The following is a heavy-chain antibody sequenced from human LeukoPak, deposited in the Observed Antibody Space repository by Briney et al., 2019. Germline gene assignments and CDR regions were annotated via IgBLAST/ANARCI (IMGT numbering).Heavy chain of an antibody. CDR3: ARDPLLYYYGSGSYWGSCYFDY. CDR2: IYHSGST. D-gene: IGHD3-10*01. V-gene: IGHV4-4*02. CDR1: GGSISSSNW. Sequence: SGTLSLTCAVSGGSISSSNWWSWVRQPPGKGLEWIGEIYHSGSTNYNPSLKSRVTISVDKSKNQFSLKLSSVTAADTAVYYCARDPLLYYYGSGSYWGSCYFDYWGQGTLVTVSS. J-gene: IGHJ4*02.